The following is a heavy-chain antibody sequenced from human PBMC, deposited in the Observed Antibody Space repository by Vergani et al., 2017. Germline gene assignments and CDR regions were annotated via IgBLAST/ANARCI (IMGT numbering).Heavy chain of an antibody. Sequence: QVQLVQSGAEVKKPGASVKVSCKASGYTFTSYGISWVRQAPGQGLEWMGWISAYNGNTNYAQKLQGRDTMTTDTSTSTAYMELRSLRSDDTAVYYCARENIVLLPAGIDAFDFWGQGTMVTVSS. CDR3: ARENIVLLPAGIDAFDF. V-gene: IGHV1-18*01. D-gene: IGHD2-2*01. CDR1: GYTFTSYG. J-gene: IGHJ3*01. CDR2: ISAYNGNT.